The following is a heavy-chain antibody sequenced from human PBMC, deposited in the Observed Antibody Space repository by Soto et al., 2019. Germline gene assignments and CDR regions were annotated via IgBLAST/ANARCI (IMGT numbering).Heavy chain of an antibody. CDR2: IYYSGST. Sequence: SETLSLTCTVSGGSVSSGSHYWSWIRQPPGKGLEWIGYIYYSGSTNYNPSLKSRVTISVDTSKNQFSLKLSSVTAADTAVYYCARESSSGWEFDYWGQGTLVTVSS. J-gene: IGHJ4*02. CDR1: GGSVSSGSHY. D-gene: IGHD6-19*01. V-gene: IGHV4-61*01. CDR3: ARESSSGWEFDY.